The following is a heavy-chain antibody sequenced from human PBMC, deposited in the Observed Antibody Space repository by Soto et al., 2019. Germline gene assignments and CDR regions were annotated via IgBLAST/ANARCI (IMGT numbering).Heavy chain of an antibody. Sequence: QITLKESGPTLVKPTQTLTLTCTFSGFSLSTSGVGVGWIRQPPGKALEWLALIYWDDDKRYSPSLKSRLTITKDTSKNQVVLTMTNMDPVDTATYYCVHTCPTVTTDSRFDYWGQGTLVTVSS. J-gene: IGHJ4*02. D-gene: IGHD4-17*01. CDR1: GFSLSTSGVG. CDR3: VHTCPTVTTDSRFDY. V-gene: IGHV2-5*02. CDR2: IYWDDDK.